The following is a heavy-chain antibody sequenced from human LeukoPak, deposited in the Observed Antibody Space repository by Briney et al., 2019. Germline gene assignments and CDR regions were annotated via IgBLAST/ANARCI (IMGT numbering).Heavy chain of an antibody. V-gene: IGHV4-39*01. CDR2: IYYSGST. Sequence: PSETLSLTCTVSGGSISSSSYYWGWIRQPPGKGLEWIGSIYYSGSTYYNPSLKSRVTISVDTSKNQFSLKLSSVTAADTAVYYCARHPVPLLWFGESYYFDYWGQGTLVTVSS. CDR3: ARHPVPLLWFGESYYFDY. CDR1: GGSISSSSYY. J-gene: IGHJ4*02. D-gene: IGHD3-10*01.